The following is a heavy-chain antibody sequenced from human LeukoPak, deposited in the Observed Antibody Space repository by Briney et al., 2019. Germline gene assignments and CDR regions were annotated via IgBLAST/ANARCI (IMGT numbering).Heavy chain of an antibody. CDR1: GFTFDDYA. CDR3: AKDLYHRTLPYYYYGMDV. J-gene: IGHJ6*02. CDR2: ISWNSGSI. V-gene: IGHV3-9*01. Sequence: PGRSLRLSCAASGFTFDDYAMHWVRQAPGKGLEWVSGISWNSGSIGYADSVKGRFTISRDNAKNSLYLQMNSLRAEDTALYYCAKDLYHRTLPYYYYGMDVWGQGTTVTVSS. D-gene: IGHD2-15*01.